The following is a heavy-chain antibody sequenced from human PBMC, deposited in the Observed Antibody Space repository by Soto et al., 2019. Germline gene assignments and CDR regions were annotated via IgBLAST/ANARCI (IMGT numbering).Heavy chain of an antibody. Sequence: PGESLKISCKGSGYSFTKYWISWVRQMPGKGLEWMGRIDPSDSYINHSPSFQGHVTISADKSINTAYLQWSSLRASDTAIYYCARHYICRGGDCYYYGMDVWGQGTTVTVSS. J-gene: IGHJ6*02. CDR1: GYSFTKYW. V-gene: IGHV5-10-1*01. CDR2: IDPSDSYI. CDR3: ARHYICRGGDCYYYGMDV. D-gene: IGHD3-16*01.